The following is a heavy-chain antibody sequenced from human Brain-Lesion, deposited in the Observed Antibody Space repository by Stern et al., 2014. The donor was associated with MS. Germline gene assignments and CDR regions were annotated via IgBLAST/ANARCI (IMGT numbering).Heavy chain of an antibody. CDR3: ARDCGVGNCAGARGYSYYYGLDV. V-gene: IGHV3-7*01. D-gene: IGHD2-8*02. CDR1: GFSFSSYW. J-gene: IGHJ6*02. Sequence: VQLVESGGGLVQPVGSQRLSCAASGFSFSSYWMTWVRQAPGRGPEWVANIKQDGSEKYYVDSVKGRFTISRDNAKNSLYLQMHSLRDEDTAVYYCARDCGVGNCAGARGYSYYYGLDVWGQGTTVTVSS. CDR2: IKQDGSEK.